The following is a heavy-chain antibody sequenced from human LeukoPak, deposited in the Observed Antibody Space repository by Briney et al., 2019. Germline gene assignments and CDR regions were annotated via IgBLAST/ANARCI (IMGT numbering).Heavy chain of an antibody. D-gene: IGHD5-12*01. Sequence: GSLRLSCAASGFPFNTYAMSWVRQAPGKGLEWVSAISGSGGSTYYADSVKGRFTISRDNSKNTLYLQMNSLRAEDTAVYYCAKGISGYDPTGYWGQGTLVTVSS. CDR2: ISGSGGST. CDR3: AKGISGYDPTGY. V-gene: IGHV3-23*01. CDR1: GFPFNTYA. J-gene: IGHJ4*02.